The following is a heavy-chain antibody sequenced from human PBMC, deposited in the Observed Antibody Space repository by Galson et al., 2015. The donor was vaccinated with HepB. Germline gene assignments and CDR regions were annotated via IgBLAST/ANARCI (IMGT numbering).Heavy chain of an antibody. Sequence: LRLSCAASGFTFSSYAMHWVRQAPGKGLEWVAVISYDGSNKYYADSVKGRFTISRDNSKNTLYLQMNSLRAEDTAVYYCARVSGYSSGWYDYWGQGTLVTVSS. CDR2: ISYDGSNK. V-gene: IGHV3-30*04. D-gene: IGHD6-19*01. J-gene: IGHJ4*02. CDR1: GFTFSSYA. CDR3: ARVSGYSSGWYDY.